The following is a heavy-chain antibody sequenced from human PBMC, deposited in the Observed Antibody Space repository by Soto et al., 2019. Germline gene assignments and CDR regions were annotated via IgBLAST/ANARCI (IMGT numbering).Heavy chain of an antibody. CDR1: GLSFSNSELG. D-gene: IGHD2-21*02. Sequence: QVTLKESGPVLVKPTETLTLTCSVSGLSFSNSELGVAWIRQPPGKALEWLAHIFSDDKKYYSTSLKTRLNISKDTSKSQVVLTVTNMDPVDTATDSCARIQLGGDGGYFAYWGQGTLVTVSS. J-gene: IGHJ4*02. CDR3: ARIQLGGDGGYFAY. V-gene: IGHV2-26*01. CDR2: IFSDDKK.